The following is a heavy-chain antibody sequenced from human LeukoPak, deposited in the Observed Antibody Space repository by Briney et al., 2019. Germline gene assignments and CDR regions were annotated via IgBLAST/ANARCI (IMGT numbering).Heavy chain of an antibody. D-gene: IGHD3-10*01. V-gene: IGHV4-61*08. CDR3: ARRMVVDSGRNYYYYGMDV. Sequence: SETLSLTCTVSGGSISSGGYYWSWIRQHPGKGLEWIGYIYYSGSTNYNPSLKSRVTISVDTSKNQFSLKLSSVTAADTAVYYCARRMVVDSGRNYYYYGMDVWGKGTTVTVSS. CDR1: GGSISSGGYY. CDR2: IYYSGST. J-gene: IGHJ6*04.